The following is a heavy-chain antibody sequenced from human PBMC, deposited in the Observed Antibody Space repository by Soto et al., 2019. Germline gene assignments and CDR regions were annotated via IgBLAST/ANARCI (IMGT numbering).Heavy chain of an antibody. Sequence: QLQLQESGPGLVKPSETLSLTCTVSGGSISSRGYYWRWIRQPPGKGLEWIGTFYYSGSTNYNPSLKSRVTISVDTSKNQFSLKLSSVTAADTAVYYCATSNWFDPWGQGTLVTVSS. CDR1: GGSISSRGYY. CDR3: ATSNWFDP. CDR2: FYYSGST. J-gene: IGHJ5*02. V-gene: IGHV4-39*01.